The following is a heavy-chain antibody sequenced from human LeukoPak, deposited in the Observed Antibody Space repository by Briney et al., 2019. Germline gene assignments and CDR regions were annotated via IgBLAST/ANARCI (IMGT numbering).Heavy chain of an antibody. V-gene: IGHV1-69*05. CDR2: IIPIFGTA. CDR1: GGTFSSYA. Sequence: ASVKVSCKASGGTFSSYAISWVRQAPGQGLEWMGGIIPIFGTANYAQKFQGRVTITTDESTSTAYMELSSLRSEDTAVYYCATDIAVAGTRGNYWGQGTLVTVSS. CDR3: ATDIAVAGTRGNY. D-gene: IGHD6-19*01. J-gene: IGHJ4*02.